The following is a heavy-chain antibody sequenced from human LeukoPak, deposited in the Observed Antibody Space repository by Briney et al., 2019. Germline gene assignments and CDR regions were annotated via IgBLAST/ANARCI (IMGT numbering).Heavy chain of an antibody. V-gene: IGHV1-69*05. CDR2: IIPIFGTA. CDR3: ARDYYDSSGYPPPNWFDP. J-gene: IGHJ5*02. CDR1: GGTFSSYA. Sequence: SVKVSCKASGGTFSSYAISWVRQAPGQGLEWMGRIIPIFGTANYAQKFQGRVTITTDESTSTAYMELSRLRSEDTAVYYCARDYYDSSGYPPPNWFDPWGQGTLVTVSS. D-gene: IGHD3-22*01.